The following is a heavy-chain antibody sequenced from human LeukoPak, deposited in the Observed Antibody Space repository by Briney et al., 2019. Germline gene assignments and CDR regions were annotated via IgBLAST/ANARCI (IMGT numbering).Heavy chain of an antibody. CDR3: ARGHWGLDS. CDR2: ISHTGTTI. Sequence: GGSLRLSCAASGFTFSDHYMTWIRQGPGKGLEWVSYISHTGTTIYYADSVKGRFTLSRDNARNSLCLQMNSLRAEDTAVYYCARGHWGLDSWGQGTLVSVSS. J-gene: IGHJ4*02. D-gene: IGHD7-27*01. V-gene: IGHV3-11*04. CDR1: GFTFSDHY.